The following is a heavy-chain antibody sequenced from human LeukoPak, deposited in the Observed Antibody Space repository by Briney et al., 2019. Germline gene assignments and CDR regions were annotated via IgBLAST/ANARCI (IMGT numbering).Heavy chain of an antibody. CDR2: IYTSGST. V-gene: IGHV4-61*02. CDR3: ARSPTLEGVGFDY. Sequence: PSETLSLTCTVSGGSISSGSYYWSWIRQPAGKGLEWIGRIYTSGSTNYNPSLKSRVTISVDTSKNQFSLKLSSVTAADTAVYYCARSPTLEGVGFDYWGQGTLVTVSS. J-gene: IGHJ4*02. D-gene: IGHD2-15*01. CDR1: GGSISSGSYY.